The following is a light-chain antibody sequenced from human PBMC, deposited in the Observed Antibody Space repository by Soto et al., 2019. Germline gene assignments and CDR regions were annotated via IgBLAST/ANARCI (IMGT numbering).Light chain of an antibody. Sequence: DIVMTQSPDSLAVSLGERATINCKSSQSVLYSSNNKNYLAWYQQKPGQPPKLLIYWASTRESGVPDRFSGSGSGTDFTLTISSLQAEDVAVYYCQQYYKWPPETFGQGTKVDIK. CDR2: WAS. V-gene: IGKV4-1*01. CDR3: QQYYKWPPET. J-gene: IGKJ2*01. CDR1: QSVLYSSNNKNY.